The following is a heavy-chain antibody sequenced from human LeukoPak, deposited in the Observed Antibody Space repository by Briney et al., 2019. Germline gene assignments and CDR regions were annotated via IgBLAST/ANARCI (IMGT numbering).Heavy chain of an antibody. D-gene: IGHD1-26*01. Sequence: PGGSLRLSCAASGFTFSSYSMNWVRQAPGKGLEWVSSISSSSSYIYYSDSVKGRFTISRDNAKNSLYLQMNSLRAEDMAVYYCAVPSGSYYGGDAFDIWGQGTMVTVSS. CDR3: AVPSGSYYGGDAFDI. J-gene: IGHJ3*02. V-gene: IGHV3-21*01. CDR1: GFTFSSYS. CDR2: ISSSSSYI.